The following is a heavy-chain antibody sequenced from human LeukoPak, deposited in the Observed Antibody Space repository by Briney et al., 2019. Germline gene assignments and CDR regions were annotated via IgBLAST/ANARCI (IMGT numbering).Heavy chain of an antibody. CDR3: VGHRGGGWFDP. Sequence: SVKVSCKASGGTFSSYTISWVRQAPGQGLEWMGRIIPILGIANYAQKFQGRVTITADKSTSTAYMELSSLRSEDTAVYYCVGHRGGGWFDPWGQGTLSPSPQ. J-gene: IGHJ5*02. V-gene: IGHV1-69*02. D-gene: IGHD3-10*01. CDR2: IIPILGIA. CDR1: GGTFSSYT.